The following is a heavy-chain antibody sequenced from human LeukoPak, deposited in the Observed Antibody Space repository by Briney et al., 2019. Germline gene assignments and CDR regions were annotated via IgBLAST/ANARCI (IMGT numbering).Heavy chain of an antibody. CDR1: GFTFCSYS. D-gene: IGHD3-10*01. V-gene: IGHV3-48*01. Sequence: PGGSLRLSCAASGFTFCSYSMNWVRQAPGKGLEWVSYISSSSSTTYYADSVKGRFTISRDNAKNSLYLQMNSLRAEDTAVYYCASILWFGELLSVSDAFDIWGQGTMVTVSS. CDR2: ISSSSSTT. CDR3: ASILWFGELLSVSDAFDI. J-gene: IGHJ3*02.